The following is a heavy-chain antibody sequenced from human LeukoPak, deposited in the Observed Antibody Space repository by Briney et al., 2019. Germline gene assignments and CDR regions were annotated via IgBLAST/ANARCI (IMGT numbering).Heavy chain of an antibody. V-gene: IGHV3-23*01. CDR3: AKGGSFSFDI. D-gene: IGHD5-12*01. J-gene: IGHJ3*02. CDR2: ISGSSGTT. CDR1: GFTFSTYD. Sequence: GGSLRLSCAASGFTFSTYDMSWVRQTPGQGLKWVSGISGSSGTTYYADSVKGRFTIARDNSKNTLDLQMHSLTAEDTAIYFCAKGGSFSFDIWGQGTKVTVSS.